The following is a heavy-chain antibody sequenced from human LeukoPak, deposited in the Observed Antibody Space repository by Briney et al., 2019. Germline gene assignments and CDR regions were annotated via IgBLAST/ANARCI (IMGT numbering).Heavy chain of an antibody. CDR3: ARGANWGSPDY. CDR2: IYYSGTT. CDR1: GGSISSDY. Sequence: KPSETLSLTCTASGGSISSDYWSWIRQSPGKGLEWIGYIYYSGTTSYNPSLKSRVTISLDTSKNQFSLKLSSVTAADTAVYYCARGANWGSPDYWGQGTLVTVSS. D-gene: IGHD7-27*01. V-gene: IGHV4-59*01. J-gene: IGHJ4*02.